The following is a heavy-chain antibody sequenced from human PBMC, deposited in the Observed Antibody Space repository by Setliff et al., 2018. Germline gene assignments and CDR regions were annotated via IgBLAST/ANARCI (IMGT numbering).Heavy chain of an antibody. V-gene: IGHV4-59*11. CDR2: IYYGGST. D-gene: IGHD3-22*01. J-gene: IGHJ3*02. Sequence: SETLSLTCTVSGGSISSHYWSWIRQPPGKGLEWIGYIYYGGSTNYNPSLKSRVTISVDTSKNQFSLKLSSVTAADTAVYYCAREGEPPYDSSGLDAFDIWGQGTMVTVSS. CDR3: AREGEPPYDSSGLDAFDI. CDR1: GGSISSHY.